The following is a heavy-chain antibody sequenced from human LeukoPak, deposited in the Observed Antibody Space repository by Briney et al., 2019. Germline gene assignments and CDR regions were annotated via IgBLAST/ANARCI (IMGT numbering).Heavy chain of an antibody. V-gene: IGHV3-21*01. CDR2: ISSSSSYI. D-gene: IGHD6-19*01. CDR3: ARDRLEYYYGMDV. Sequence: PGGSLRLSCAASGFTFSSYSMNWVRQAPGKGLEWVSSISSSSSYIYYADSVKGRFTISRDNAKNSLCLQMNSLRAEDTAVYYCARDRLEYYYGMDVWGQGTTVTVSS. CDR1: GFTFSSYS. J-gene: IGHJ6*02.